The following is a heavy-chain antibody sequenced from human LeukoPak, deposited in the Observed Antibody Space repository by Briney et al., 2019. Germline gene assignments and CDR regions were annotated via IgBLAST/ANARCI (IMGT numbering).Heavy chain of an antibody. V-gene: IGHV3-7*01. CDR1: GFTFSRHS. D-gene: IGHD3-10*01. CDR3: ARESGDYGSADMPGYYYYMDV. Sequence: GGSLRLSCEVSGFTFSRHSMSWVRQAPGKGLEWVAKIKEDGTEKYYVGSVEGRFTISRDNARNTLFLQMNSLRVEDTAVYFCARESGDYGSADMPGYYYYMDVWAKGTTVIVSS. CDR2: IKEDGTEK. J-gene: IGHJ6*03.